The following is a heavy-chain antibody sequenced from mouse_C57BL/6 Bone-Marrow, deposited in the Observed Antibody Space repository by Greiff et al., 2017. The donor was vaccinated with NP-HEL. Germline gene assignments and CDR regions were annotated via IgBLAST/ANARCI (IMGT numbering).Heavy chain of an antibody. CDR2: IYPRSGNT. CDR3: ASPYYYGSSYWFAY. V-gene: IGHV1-81*01. CDR1: GYTFTSYG. D-gene: IGHD1-1*01. Sequence: VQLQQSGAELARPGASVKLSCKASGYTFTSYGISWVKQRTGQGLEWIGEIYPRSGNTYYNEKFKGKATLTADKSSSTAYMELRSLTSEDSAVYFCASPYYYGSSYWFAYWGQGPLVTVSA. J-gene: IGHJ3*01.